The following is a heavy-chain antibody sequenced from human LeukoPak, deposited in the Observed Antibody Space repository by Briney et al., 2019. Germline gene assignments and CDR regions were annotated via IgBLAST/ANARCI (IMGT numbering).Heavy chain of an antibody. J-gene: IGHJ4*02. CDR2: ISSTSIYR. CDR3: ATYRQVLLPFES. CDR1: GFTFSAYS. V-gene: IGHV3-21*04. Sequence: GGSLRLSCAASGFTFSAYSMNWVRQAPGKGLEWVSSISSTSIYRYYGDSVKGRFTISRDNAKNSLYLQMNSLRAEDTAIYYCATYRQVLLPFESWGQGTLVTVSS. D-gene: IGHD2-8*02.